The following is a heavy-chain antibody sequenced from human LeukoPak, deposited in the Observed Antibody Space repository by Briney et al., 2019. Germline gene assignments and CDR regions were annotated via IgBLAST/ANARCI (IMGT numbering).Heavy chain of an antibody. D-gene: IGHD5-12*01. Sequence: KPSETLSLTCTVSGGSIHTYYWSWIRQSPGKGLEWIGYIDYSGSTNYNPSLRSRVTMSIDTSKKQFSLKLTSVTAADTAVYYCARARHNGYEIDYWGQGTLLTVSS. V-gene: IGHV4-59*01. J-gene: IGHJ4*02. CDR2: IDYSGST. CDR1: GGSIHTYY. CDR3: ARARHNGYEIDY.